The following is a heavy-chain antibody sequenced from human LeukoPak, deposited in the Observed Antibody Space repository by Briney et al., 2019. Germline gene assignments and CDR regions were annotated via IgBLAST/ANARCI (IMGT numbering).Heavy chain of an antibody. J-gene: IGHJ4*02. CDR1: GGTFSSYA. D-gene: IGHD3-22*01. CDR3: AKIRMYYYDSSGYSRGEFDY. Sequence: GASVKVSCKASGGTFSSYAISWVRQAPGQGLEWMGGIIPIFGTANYAQKFQGRVTITADESTSTAYMELSSLRSEDTAVYYCAKIRMYYYDSSGYSRGEFDYWGQGTLVTVSS. CDR2: IIPIFGTA. V-gene: IGHV1-69*13.